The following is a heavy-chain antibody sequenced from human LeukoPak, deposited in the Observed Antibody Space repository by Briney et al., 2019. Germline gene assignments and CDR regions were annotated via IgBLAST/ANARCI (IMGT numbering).Heavy chain of an antibody. CDR2: MNPNSGDT. CDR3: ARAVYSSGWYGH. J-gene: IGHJ5*02. CDR1: GYGFNIYE. D-gene: IGHD6-19*01. Sequence: ASVKVSCKTSGYGFNIYEIDWVRQATGQGLEWVGGMNPNSGDTGYTQKFQGRVTMTRNTSISTTYMVLSSLRSEDTAVYYCARAVYSSGWYGHWGQGTLLTVSS. V-gene: IGHV1-8*01.